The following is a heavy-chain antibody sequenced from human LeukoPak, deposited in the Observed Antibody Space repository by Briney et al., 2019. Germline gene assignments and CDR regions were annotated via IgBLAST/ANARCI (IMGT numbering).Heavy chain of an antibody. CDR2: ISAYNGNT. J-gene: IGHJ4*02. Sequence: ASVKVSCKASGYTFTSYGISWVRQAPGQGLEWMGWISAYNGNTNYAQKLQGRVTMTTDTSTSTAYMELRSLRSDDTAVYYCARAHPFRTVTTIRFPGGYWGQGTLVTVSS. CDR1: GYTFTSYG. V-gene: IGHV1-18*04. D-gene: IGHD4-11*01. CDR3: ARAHPFRTVTTIRFPGGY.